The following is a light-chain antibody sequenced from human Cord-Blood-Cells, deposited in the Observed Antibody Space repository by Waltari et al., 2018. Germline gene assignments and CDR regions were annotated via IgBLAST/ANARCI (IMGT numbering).Light chain of an antibody. CDR3: QQYYSYPWT. CDR2: AAS. J-gene: IGKJ1*01. CDR1: QGISSS. Sequence: IRMTQAPSSLSASTGDRFTIPCRASQGISSSLAWYQQKRGKAPKHLIYAASTLQSGVPSRFSVSGSDTDCTLAISCQQSEDFATYYCQQYYSYPWTFGQGTKVVIK. V-gene: IGKV1-8*01.